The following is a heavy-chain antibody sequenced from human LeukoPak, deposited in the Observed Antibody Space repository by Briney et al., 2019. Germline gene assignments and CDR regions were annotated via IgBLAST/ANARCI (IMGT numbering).Heavy chain of an antibody. J-gene: IGHJ4*02. CDR1: GYTFTHYY. Sequence: GASVKVSCKASGYTFTHYYIHWVRQAPGQGLEWMGKINPSGGTTNYAQKFQGRVTLTRDTSTSTVYMELSSLRSEDSAVYYCARSPYTYGSLFYPDNWGQGTLVTVSS. CDR2: INPSGGTT. V-gene: IGHV1-46*01. CDR3: ARSPYTYGSLFYPDN. D-gene: IGHD5-18*01.